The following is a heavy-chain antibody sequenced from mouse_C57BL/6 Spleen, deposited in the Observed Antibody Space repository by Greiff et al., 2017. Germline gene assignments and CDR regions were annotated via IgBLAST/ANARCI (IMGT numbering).Heavy chain of an antibody. J-gene: IGHJ4*01. CDR3: ARDYDDDDAMDY. V-gene: IGHV1-7*01. CDR2: INPSSGYT. CDR1: GYTFSSYW. Sequence: QVQLKESGAELAKPGASVKLSCKASGYTFSSYWMHWVKKRPGQGLEWIGYINPSSGYTKYNQKFKGKATLTAVKSSSTAYMALRSLTSEDSAVYFCARDYDDDDAMDYWGQGTSVTVSS. D-gene: IGHD2-4*01.